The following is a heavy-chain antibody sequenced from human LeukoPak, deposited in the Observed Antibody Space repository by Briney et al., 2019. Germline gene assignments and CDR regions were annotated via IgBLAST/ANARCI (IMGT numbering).Heavy chain of an antibody. J-gene: IGHJ4*02. D-gene: IGHD6-13*01. CDR2: IWYEGSDK. Sequence: GRSLRLSCAASGFTFRSYGMHWVRQAPDRGLEWVAVIWYEGSDKHYADSVKGRFTISRDNSKNTLYLQLNSLRAEDTAVYYCARGSSSWYYFDYWGQGTLVTVSS. CDR3: ARGSSSWYYFDY. V-gene: IGHV3-33*01. CDR1: GFTFRSYG.